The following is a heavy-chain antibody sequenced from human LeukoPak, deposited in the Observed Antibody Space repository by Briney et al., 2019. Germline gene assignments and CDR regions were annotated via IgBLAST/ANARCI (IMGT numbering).Heavy chain of an antibody. J-gene: IGHJ3*02. CDR3: ATGDGITMIVRAPSYFDI. V-gene: IGHV1-24*01. D-gene: IGHD3-22*01. Sequence: GASVKVSCKVSGYTLTELSMHWVRQAPGKGLEWMGGFDPEDGETIYAQKFQGRVTMTEDTSTDTAYMELSSLRSEDTAVYYCATGDGITMIVRAPSYFDIWGQGTMVTVSS. CDR1: GYTLTELS. CDR2: FDPEDGET.